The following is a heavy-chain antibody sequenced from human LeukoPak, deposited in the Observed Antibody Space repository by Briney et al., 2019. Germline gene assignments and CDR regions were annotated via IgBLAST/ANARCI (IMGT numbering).Heavy chain of an antibody. CDR2: ISGSGGST. J-gene: IGHJ4*02. CDR3: ARGRIAAAGVVDY. Sequence: GGSLRLSCAASGFTFSTGFTFSSYGMSWVRQAPGKGLEWVSAISGSGGSTYYADSVKGRFTISRDNSKNTLYLQMNSLRAEDTAVYYCARGRIAAAGVVDYWGQGTLVTVSS. CDR1: GFTFSTGFTFSSYG. D-gene: IGHD6-13*01. V-gene: IGHV3-23*01.